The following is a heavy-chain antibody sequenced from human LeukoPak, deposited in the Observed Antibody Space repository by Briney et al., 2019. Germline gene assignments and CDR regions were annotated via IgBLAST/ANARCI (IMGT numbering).Heavy chain of an antibody. CDR2: INGDGTST. J-gene: IGHJ5*02. V-gene: IGHV3-74*01. CDR1: GFTFSNYF. CDR3: ARRVDTTRWFDP. D-gene: IGHD2-15*01. Sequence: GGSLRLSCSASGFTFSNYFMHWVRQAPGEGLVWVSRINGDGTSTIYGDSVKGRFTISRDNAKNTLYLQMNSLRAEDTAVYYCARRVDTTRWFDPWGQGTLVTVSS.